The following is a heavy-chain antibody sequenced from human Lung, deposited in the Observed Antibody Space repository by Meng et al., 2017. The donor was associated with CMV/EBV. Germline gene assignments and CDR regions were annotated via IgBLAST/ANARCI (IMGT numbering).Heavy chain of an antibody. J-gene: IGHJ3*02. CDR1: GFTFSSYA. CDR3: ARGMLPNFDAFDI. CDR2: ISYDGSNK. V-gene: IGHV3-30*04. Sequence: SCAASGFTFSSYAMHWVRQAPGKGLEWVAVISYDGSNKYYADSVKGRFTISRDNAKNSLYLQMNSLRAEDTAVYYCARGMLPNFDAFDIWGQGPMVTVSS. D-gene: IGHD2-8*01.